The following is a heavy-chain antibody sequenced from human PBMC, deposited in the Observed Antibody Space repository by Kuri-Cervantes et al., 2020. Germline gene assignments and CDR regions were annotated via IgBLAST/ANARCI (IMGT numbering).Heavy chain of an antibody. CDR1: GFTFSSYG. J-gene: IGHJ6*02. CDR2: ISYDGSNK. Sequence: GESLKISCAASGFTFSSYGMHWVRQAPGKGLEWVAVISYDGSNKYYADSVKGRFTISRDNSKNTLYLQMNSLRAEDTAVYYCAKSGSGYGMDVWGQGTTVTVSS. D-gene: IGHD3-10*01. CDR3: AKSGSGYGMDV. V-gene: IGHV3-30*18.